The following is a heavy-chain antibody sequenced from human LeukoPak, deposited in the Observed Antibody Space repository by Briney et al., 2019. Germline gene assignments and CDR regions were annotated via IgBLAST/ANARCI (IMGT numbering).Heavy chain of an antibody. Sequence: GASVKVSCKASGYTFTGYYMHWVRQAPGQGFEWMGIINPSGGSTTYAQKFQGRVTMTWDTSTNTVYMELSSLSSEDTAVYYCARDRGSGWYYFDYWGQGALVTVSS. CDR1: GYTFTGYY. CDR3: ARDRGSGWYYFDY. D-gene: IGHD6-19*01. J-gene: IGHJ4*02. CDR2: INPSGGST. V-gene: IGHV1-46*01.